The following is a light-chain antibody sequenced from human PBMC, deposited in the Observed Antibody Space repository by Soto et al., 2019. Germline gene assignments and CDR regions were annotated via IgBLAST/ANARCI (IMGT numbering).Light chain of an antibody. J-gene: IGLJ1*01. CDR2: DVT. Sequence: QSVLTQPRSASGSPGQSVTNSCTGTSSDVGSYDYVSWYQQHPGKAPKLMIYDVTKRPSGVPDRFSGSKSDNMASLTISGLQAEDEADYYCCSYAGSYTLYVFGTGTKVTVL. CDR1: SSDVGSYDY. CDR3: CSYAGSYTLYV. V-gene: IGLV2-11*01.